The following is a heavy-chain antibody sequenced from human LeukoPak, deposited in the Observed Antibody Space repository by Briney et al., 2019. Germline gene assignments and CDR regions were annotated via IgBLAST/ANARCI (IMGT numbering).Heavy chain of an antibody. V-gene: IGHV1-2*02. J-gene: IGHJ4*02. Sequence: ASVKVSCKASGHTFTGYYMHWVRQAPGQGLEWMGWINPNSGGTNYAQKFQGRVTMTRDTSISTAYMELSRLRSDDTAVYYCAREPRDYYDSSGSSDYWGQGTLVAVSS. D-gene: IGHD3-22*01. CDR1: GHTFTGYY. CDR2: INPNSGGT. CDR3: AREPRDYYDSSGSSDY.